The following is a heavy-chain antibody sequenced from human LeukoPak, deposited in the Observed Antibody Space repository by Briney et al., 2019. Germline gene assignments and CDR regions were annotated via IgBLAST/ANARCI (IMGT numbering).Heavy chain of an antibody. CDR3: AREVSLSYDFWSGYTLPDY. V-gene: IGHV3-21*01. CDR1: GFTFSSYS. J-gene: IGHJ4*02. D-gene: IGHD3-3*01. CDR2: ITSSSSYI. Sequence: GGSLRLSCAASGFTFSSYSMNWVRQAPGKGLEWVSSITSSSSYIYYADSVKGRFTISRDNAKNSLYLQMNSLRAEDTAVYYCAREVSLSYDFWSGYTLPDYWGQGTLVTVSS.